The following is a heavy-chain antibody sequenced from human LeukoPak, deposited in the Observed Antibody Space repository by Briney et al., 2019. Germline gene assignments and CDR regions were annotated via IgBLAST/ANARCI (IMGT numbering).Heavy chain of an antibody. CDR2: ISSSSSTI. J-gene: IGHJ6*02. V-gene: IGHV3-48*01. Sequence: GGSLRLACAASGFTFSSYSMNWVRQAPGKGLEWVSYISSSSSTIYYADSVKGRFTISRDNAKNSLYLQMNSLRAEDTAVYYCARDTGITIFGVVTPLAGAGYGMGVRGQGTTVTVSS. CDR3: ARDTGITIFGVVTPLAGAGYGMGV. D-gene: IGHD3-3*01. CDR1: GFTFSSYS.